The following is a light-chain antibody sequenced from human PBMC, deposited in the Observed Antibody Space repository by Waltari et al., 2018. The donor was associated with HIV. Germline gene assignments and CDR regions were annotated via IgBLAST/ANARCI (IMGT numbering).Light chain of an antibody. V-gene: IGLV2-14*03. CDR3: SSYTVRNTLI. Sequence: QSALTQPASISGSPGQSVTISCTGINSDLQLYDSVSWYQQLPAKAPKLIIFELSVRPSGISHRFSGSKSGNTASLTISGLQAEDEADYYCSSYTVRNTLIFGGGTKLTVL. CDR2: ELS. J-gene: IGLJ2*01. CDR1: NSDLQLYDS.